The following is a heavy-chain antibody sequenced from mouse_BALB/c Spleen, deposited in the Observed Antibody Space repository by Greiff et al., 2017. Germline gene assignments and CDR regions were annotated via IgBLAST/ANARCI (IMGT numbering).Heavy chain of an antibody. CDR2: ISSGGSYT. CDR1: GFTFSSYT. J-gene: IGHJ4*01. V-gene: IGHV5-6-4*01. CDR3: TRSTPRYAMDY. Sequence: DVKLVESGGGLVKPGGSLKLSCAASGFTFSSYTMSWVRQTPEKRLEWVATISSGGSYTYYPDSVKGRFTISRDNAKNTLYLQMSSLKSEDTAMYYCTRSTPRYAMDYWGQGTSVTVSS.